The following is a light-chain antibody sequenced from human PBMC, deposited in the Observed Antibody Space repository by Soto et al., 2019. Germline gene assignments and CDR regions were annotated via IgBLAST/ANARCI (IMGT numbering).Light chain of an antibody. CDR1: QSVSRY. J-gene: IGKJ1*01. CDR2: DAS. CDR3: QQRSSWPVT. V-gene: IGKV3-11*01. Sequence: EIVLTQSPVTLSLSPGERATLSCRASQSVSRYFAWYQQKPGQAPRLLIYDASNRATGVPARFSGSGFGTDFTLTISSLEPEDFAVYYCQQRSSWPVTFGQGTKVEI.